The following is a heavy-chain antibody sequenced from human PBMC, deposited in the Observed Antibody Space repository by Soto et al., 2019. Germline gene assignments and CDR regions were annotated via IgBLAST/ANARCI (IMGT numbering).Heavy chain of an antibody. CDR3: ARSGSGSYYPYYYYYMDV. CDR1: GFTFSDYY. D-gene: IGHD3-10*01. J-gene: IGHJ6*03. Sequence: GGSLRLSCAASGFTFSDYYMSWIRQAPGKGLEWVSYYPGSVKGRFTISRENAKNSLYLQMNSLRAGDTAVYYCARSGSGSYYPYYYYYMDVWGKGTTVTVSS. V-gene: IGHV3-13*01.